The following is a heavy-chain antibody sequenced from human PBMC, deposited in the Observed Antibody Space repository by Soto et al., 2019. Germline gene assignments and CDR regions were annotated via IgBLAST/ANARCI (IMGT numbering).Heavy chain of an antibody. Sequence: GGSLRLSCAASGFTFSSYGMHWVRQAPGKGLEWVAVIWSDGSNKYYADSVKGRFTISRDNSKNTLYLQMNSLRAEDTAVYYCANGPAVAGTPTCIGYWGQGTLVTVSS. J-gene: IGHJ4*02. D-gene: IGHD6-19*01. CDR1: GFTFSSYG. CDR2: IWSDGSNK. V-gene: IGHV3-33*06. CDR3: ANGPAVAGTPTCIGY.